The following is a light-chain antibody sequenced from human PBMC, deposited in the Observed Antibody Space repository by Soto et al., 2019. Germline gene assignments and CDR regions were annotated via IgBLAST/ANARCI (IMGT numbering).Light chain of an antibody. J-gene: IGKJ4*01. CDR2: DGS. Sequence: AIQLTQSPSSLSASVGDRVTITCRASQGIASALAWYQQKPGKPPKLLIYDGSTLPSGVSPRFSGSGSGTDFTLTISSLQPEDFPTYYCQHFSSYPFTFGGGTKVEI. V-gene: IGKV1-13*02. CDR3: QHFSSYPFT. CDR1: QGIASA.